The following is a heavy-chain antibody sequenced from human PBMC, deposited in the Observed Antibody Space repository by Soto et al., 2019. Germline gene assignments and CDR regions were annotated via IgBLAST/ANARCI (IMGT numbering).Heavy chain of an antibody. D-gene: IGHD2-2*01. CDR2: IKQDGSEK. J-gene: IGHJ6*02. CDR1: GFTFSSYW. V-gene: IGHV3-7*01. CDR3: ARDHIVLVPAARGYYYYGMDV. Sequence: GGSLRLSCASSGFTFSSYWMSWVRQAPGKGLEWVANIKQDGSEKYYVDSVKGRFTISRDNAKNSLYLQMNSLRAEDTAVYYCARDHIVLVPAARGYYYYGMDVWGQGTTVTVSS.